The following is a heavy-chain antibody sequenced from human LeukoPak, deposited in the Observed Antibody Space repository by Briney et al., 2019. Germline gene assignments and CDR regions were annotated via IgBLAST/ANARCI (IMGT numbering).Heavy chain of an antibody. Sequence: PGGSLRLSCAASGFTFSDYYMSWIRQAPGKGLEWVSYISSSGSTIYYADSVKGRFTISRDNAKNSLYLQMNSLRAEDTAVYYCAKVPAEVGATTYMDVWGKGTTVTVSS. J-gene: IGHJ6*03. CDR3: AKVPAEVGATTYMDV. CDR1: GFTFSDYY. D-gene: IGHD1-26*01. V-gene: IGHV3-11*04. CDR2: ISSSGSTI.